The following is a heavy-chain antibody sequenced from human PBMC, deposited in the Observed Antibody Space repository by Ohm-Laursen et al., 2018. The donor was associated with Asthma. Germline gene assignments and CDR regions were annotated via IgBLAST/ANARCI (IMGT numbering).Heavy chain of an antibody. Sequence: GTLSLTCTVSGASISGGAYYWSWIRQHPGKGLEWVSYISSSSSYTNYADSVKGRFTISRDNAKNSLYLQMNSLRAEDTAVYYCARGSGPDHWGQGTRVTVSS. CDR3: ARGSGPDH. D-gene: IGHD6-19*01. CDR1: GASISGGAYY. CDR2: ISSSSSYT. V-gene: IGHV3-11*06. J-gene: IGHJ4*02.